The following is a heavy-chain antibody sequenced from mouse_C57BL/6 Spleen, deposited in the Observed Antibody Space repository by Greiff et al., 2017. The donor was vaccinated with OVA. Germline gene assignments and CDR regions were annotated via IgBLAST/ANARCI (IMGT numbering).Heavy chain of an antibody. CDR3: ARFHYGNAMDY. D-gene: IGHD1-1*01. J-gene: IGHJ4*01. CDR2: IDPSDSYT. V-gene: IGHV1-59*01. CDR1: GYTFTSYW. Sequence: QVQLQQPGAELVRPGTSVKLSCKASGYTFTSYWMHWVKQRPGQGLEWIGVIDPSDSYTNYNQKFKGKATLTVDTSSSTAYMQLSSLTSEDSAVYYCARFHYGNAMDYWGQGTSVTVSS.